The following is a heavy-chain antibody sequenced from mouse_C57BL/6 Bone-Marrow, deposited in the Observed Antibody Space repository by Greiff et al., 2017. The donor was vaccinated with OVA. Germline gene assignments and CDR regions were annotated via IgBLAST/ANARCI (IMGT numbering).Heavy chain of an antibody. Sequence: QVQLQQSGPELVKPGASVKISCKASGYAFSSSWMNWVKQRPGKGLEWIGRIYPGDGDTNYNGKFKGKATLTADKSSSTAYMQLSSLTSEDSAVYFGARWDYGSSMSYWYFDVWGTGTTVTVSS. CDR2: IYPGDGDT. CDR1: GYAFSSSW. V-gene: IGHV1-82*01. J-gene: IGHJ1*03. CDR3: ARWDYGSSMSYWYFDV. D-gene: IGHD1-1*01.